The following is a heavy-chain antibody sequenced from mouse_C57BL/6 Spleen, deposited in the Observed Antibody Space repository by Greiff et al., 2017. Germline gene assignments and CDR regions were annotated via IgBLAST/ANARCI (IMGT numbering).Heavy chain of an antibody. CDR1: GYTFTDYY. CDR3: ARADDYTLGY. J-gene: IGHJ2*01. D-gene: IGHD2-4*01. V-gene: IGHV1-26*01. Sequence: EVQLQQSGPELVQPGASVKISCKASGYTFTDYYMNWVKQSHGKSLEWIGDINPNNGGTSYNQKFKGKATLTVDKSSSTAYMELRSLTSEDSAVYYCARADDYTLGYWGQGTTLTVSS. CDR2: INPNNGGT.